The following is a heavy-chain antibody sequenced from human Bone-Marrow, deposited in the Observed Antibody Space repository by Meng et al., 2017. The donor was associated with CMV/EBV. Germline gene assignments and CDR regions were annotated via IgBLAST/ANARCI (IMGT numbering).Heavy chain of an antibody. CDR2: MNPNSGNT. D-gene: IGHD2-2*03. V-gene: IGHV1-8*01. Sequence: ASVKVSCKASGYTFTSYDINWVRQATGQGLEWMGWMNPNSGNTGYAQKFQGRVTMTRNTSISTASMELSSLRSEDTAVYYCARVGGYCSSTSCLYYYYGMDVWGQGTTVTVSS. CDR3: ARVGGYCSSTSCLYYYYGMDV. J-gene: IGHJ6*02. CDR1: GYTFTSYD.